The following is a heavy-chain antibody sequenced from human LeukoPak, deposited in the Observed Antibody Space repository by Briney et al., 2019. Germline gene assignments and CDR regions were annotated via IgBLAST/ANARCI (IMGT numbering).Heavy chain of an antibody. V-gene: IGHV4-4*07. CDR2: IYTSGST. Sequence: SETLSLTCTVSGGSISSYYWSWIRQPAGKGLEWIGRIYTSGSTNYNPSLKSRVTISVDTSKNQFSLKLSSVTAADTAVYYCARGPTYYDILTGLNDAFDIWGQGTMVTVSS. CDR1: GGSISSYY. CDR3: ARGPTYYDILTGLNDAFDI. J-gene: IGHJ3*02. D-gene: IGHD3-9*01.